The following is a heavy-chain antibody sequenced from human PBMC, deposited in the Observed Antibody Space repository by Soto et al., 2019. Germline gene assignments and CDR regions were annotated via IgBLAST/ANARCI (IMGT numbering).Heavy chain of an antibody. CDR1: GFTFSGRA. V-gene: IGHV3-30*03. CDR3: ARDHSSSGLNWYFDL. D-gene: IGHD6-19*01. J-gene: IGHJ2*01. CDR2: LSYDGSLK. Sequence: QGQLVESGGGVVQPGTSLRLSCVASGFTFSGRAMHWVRQSPGKGLEWVAALSYDGSLKYYADSVKGRFTISRDNAKNTLYLHMNSLRAEYTAVYHCARDHSSSGLNWYFDLWGRGTLVTVSS.